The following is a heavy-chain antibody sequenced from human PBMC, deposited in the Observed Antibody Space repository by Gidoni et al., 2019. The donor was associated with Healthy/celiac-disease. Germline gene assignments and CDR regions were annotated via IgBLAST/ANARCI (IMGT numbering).Heavy chain of an antibody. CDR1: GWSFSGYY. J-gene: IGHJ3*02. CDR3: ARYCSSTSCYMDAFDI. V-gene: IGHV4-34*01. CDR2: INHSGST. D-gene: IGHD2-2*02. Sequence: QVQLQQWGAGLLKPSDTRSLTCAVYGWSFSGYYWSWIRQPPGKGLEWIGEINHSGSTNYNPSLKSRVTISVDTSKKQLFLKLSSVTAADTAVYYCARYCSSTSCYMDAFDIWGQGTMVTVSS.